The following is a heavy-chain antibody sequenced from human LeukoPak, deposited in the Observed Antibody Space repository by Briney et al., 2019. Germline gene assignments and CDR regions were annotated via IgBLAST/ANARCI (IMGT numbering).Heavy chain of an antibody. CDR3: ARVCRDGYNLFDY. J-gene: IGHJ4*02. D-gene: IGHD5-24*01. V-gene: IGHV4-38-2*02. CDR2: IYHSGST. CDR1: GYSISSGYY. Sequence: PAETLSLTCTVSGYSISSGYYWGWIRQPPGKGLEWIGSIYHSGSTYHNPSLKSRVTISVDTSKNQFSLKLSSVTAADTAVYYCARVCRDGYNLFDYWGQGTLVTVSS.